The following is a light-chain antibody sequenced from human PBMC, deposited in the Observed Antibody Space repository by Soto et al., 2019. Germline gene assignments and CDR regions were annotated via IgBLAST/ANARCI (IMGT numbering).Light chain of an antibody. CDR1: QSVSSSY. V-gene: IGKV3-20*01. CDR3: QQYGSSPRT. J-gene: IGKJ4*01. CDR2: GAS. Sequence: EIVLPQSPGTLSLSPGERATLSFSSSQSVSSSYLAWYQQKPGQAPRLLIYGASSRATGIPDRFSGSGSGTDFTLTISRLEPEDVAVYYCQQYGSSPRTFGGGTKVDIK.